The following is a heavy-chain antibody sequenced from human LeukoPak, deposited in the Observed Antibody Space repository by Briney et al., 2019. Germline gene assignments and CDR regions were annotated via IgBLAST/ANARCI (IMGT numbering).Heavy chain of an antibody. V-gene: IGHV3-21*01. Sequence: GGSLRLSCAASGFTFSSMTTVRDAPVKGLERVSSISSSSSYIYYADSVNGPFTISRDNAKNSLYLQMNSLRAEDTAVYYCARDRVVAGYYYGMDVWGKGTTVTVS. J-gene: IGHJ6*04. CDR3: ARDRVVAGYYYGMDV. D-gene: IGHD3-10*01. CDR2: ISSSSSYI. CDR1: GFTFSS.